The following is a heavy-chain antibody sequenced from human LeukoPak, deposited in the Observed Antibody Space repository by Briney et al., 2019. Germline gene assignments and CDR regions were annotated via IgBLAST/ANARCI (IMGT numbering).Heavy chain of an antibody. Sequence: PSETLSLTCTVSGGSISSYYWSWIRQPPGKGLEWIGYIYYSGSTNYSPSVKSRVTISVDTSKNQFSLKLSSVTAADTAVYYCARVVAGVFDYWGQGTLVTVSS. V-gene: IGHV4-59*01. CDR1: GGSISSYY. CDR2: IYYSGST. CDR3: ARVVAGVFDY. D-gene: IGHD6-19*01. J-gene: IGHJ4*02.